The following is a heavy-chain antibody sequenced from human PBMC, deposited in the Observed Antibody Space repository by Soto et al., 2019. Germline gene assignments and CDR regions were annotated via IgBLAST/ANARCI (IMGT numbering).Heavy chain of an antibody. Sequence: PSNTLSLTCIVSGGCISSRANYWGWIRQHPGNGLEWIGYISHRVAAYYTTSLKSRVSLSVDPSKSQFPLNVTSLTAADTAVYYCARVSATGTRWFDPWGAGTLVTLSS. J-gene: IGHJ5*02. CDR1: GGCISSRANY. CDR3: ARVSATGTRWFDP. D-gene: IGHD6-13*01. CDR2: ISHRVAA. V-gene: IGHV4-31*03.